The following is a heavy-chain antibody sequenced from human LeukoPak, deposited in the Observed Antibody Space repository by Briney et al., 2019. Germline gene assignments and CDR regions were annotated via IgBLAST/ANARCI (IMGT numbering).Heavy chain of an antibody. J-gene: IGHJ6*03. V-gene: IGHV3-21*06. CDR1: GFTFSDYS. D-gene: IGHD6-25*01. CDR3: ARDGSGLYLYYYMDV. CDR2: ISTVRTYT. Sequence: GGSLRLSCAPSGFTFSDYSMSWVRQAPGKGLEWVASISTVRTYTFYGDSVKGRFTISRDNAKNSLYLQMSYLTAEDTAVYYCARDGSGLYLYYYMDVWGKGTTVTVSS.